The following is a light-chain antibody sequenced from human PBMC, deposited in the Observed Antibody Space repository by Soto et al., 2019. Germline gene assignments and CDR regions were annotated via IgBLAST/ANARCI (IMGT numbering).Light chain of an antibody. Sequence: SVFSRSSATLSLSPGETAPLSCRASQSLTSYLAWYQQKPDQAPRLLIYGISTRATDIPARFSGSGSGTEFTLTISSLQSEDFAVYYCQQYNNWPLTFGGGTKVDIK. J-gene: IGKJ4*01. V-gene: IGKV3-15*01. CDR2: GIS. CDR1: QSLTSY. CDR3: QQYNNWPLT.